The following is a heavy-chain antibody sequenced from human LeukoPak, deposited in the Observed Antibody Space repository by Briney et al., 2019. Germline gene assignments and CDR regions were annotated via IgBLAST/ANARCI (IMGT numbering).Heavy chain of an antibody. V-gene: IGHV3-74*01. CDR3: ARDEVGVGATHDY. Sequence: GGSLRLSCAASGFTFSSYWMHWVRQAPGEGLVWVSRISKDGSSTYYADSVKGRFTISRDNAKNTLYLQMNSLRAEDTAVYYCARDEVGVGATHDYWGQGTLVTVSS. CDR1: GFTFSSYW. CDR2: ISKDGSST. D-gene: IGHD1-26*01. J-gene: IGHJ4*02.